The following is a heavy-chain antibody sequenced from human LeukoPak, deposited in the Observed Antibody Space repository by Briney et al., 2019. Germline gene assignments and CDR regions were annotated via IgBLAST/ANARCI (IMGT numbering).Heavy chain of an antibody. J-gene: IGHJ5*02. V-gene: IGHV1-69*01. CDR2: IIPILGTA. Sequence: SVKVSSKESVGTFSSYAISWVRPAPGQRLEWMGGIIPILGTANYAQKFQGRVTITADESTSTAYMELSSLRSEGTAVYYCARGLRGYYDSSGYYGGWFDPWGQGTLVTVSS. CDR3: ARGLRGYYDSSGYYGGWFDP. CDR1: VGTFSSYA. D-gene: IGHD3-22*01.